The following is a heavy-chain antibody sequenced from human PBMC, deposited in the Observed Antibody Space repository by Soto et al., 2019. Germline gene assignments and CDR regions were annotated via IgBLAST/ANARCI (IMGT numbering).Heavy chain of an antibody. J-gene: IGHJ3*02. CDR2: ISSSSSYI. CDR3: ARMSKDPGDAFDI. CDR1: GFTFSSYS. Sequence: LRLSCAASGFTFSSYSMNWVRQAPGKGLEWVSSISSSSSYIYYADSVKGRFTISRDNAKNSLYLQMNSLRAEDTAVYYCARMSKDPGDAFDIWGQGTMVTVSS. V-gene: IGHV3-21*01.